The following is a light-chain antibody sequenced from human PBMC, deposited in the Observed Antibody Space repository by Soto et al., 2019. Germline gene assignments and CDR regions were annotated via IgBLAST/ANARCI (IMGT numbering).Light chain of an antibody. J-gene: IGKJ2*01. CDR2: GAS. V-gene: IGKV3-20*01. CDR1: QSVNSH. Sequence: EIVMTQSPASLSVSPGERVTLSCRASQSVNSHLAWYQQKPGQAPRLLILGASSRATGIPDRFSGSGSGTDFTLTISRLDPEDFAVYYCQLYGSSLVTFGQGTKVDIK. CDR3: QLYGSSLVT.